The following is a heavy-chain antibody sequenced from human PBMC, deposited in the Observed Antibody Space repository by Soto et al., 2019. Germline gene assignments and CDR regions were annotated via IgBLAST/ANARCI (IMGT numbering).Heavy chain of an antibody. CDR1: GGSFSGYY. CDR2: INHSWST. Sequence: SETLCLTCAVYGGSFSGYYWSWIRQPPGKALARIGEINHSWSTNYNPSLQSRVTISVDTAKNHVSLKLSSVAAADTAVYYCARASLGRVGGYSNGRPAKFDDAVDIWGQGTMVTVSS. J-gene: IGHJ3*02. V-gene: IGHV4-34*01. CDR3: ARASLGRVGGYSNGRPAKFDDAVDI. D-gene: IGHD5-18*01.